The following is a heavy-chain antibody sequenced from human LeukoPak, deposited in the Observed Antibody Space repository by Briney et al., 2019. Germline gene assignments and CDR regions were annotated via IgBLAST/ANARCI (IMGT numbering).Heavy chain of an antibody. CDR3: AYCSSTSCSRTGFDY. J-gene: IGHJ4*02. V-gene: IGHV5-51*01. CDR1: GYSFTSYW. CDR2: IYPGDSDT. D-gene: IGHD2-2*01. Sequence: GESLKISCKGSGYSFTSYWIGRVRQMPGKGLEWMGIIYPGDSDTRYSPSFQGQVTISADKSISTAYLQWSSLKASDTAMYYCAYCSSTSCSRTGFDYWGQGTLVTVSS.